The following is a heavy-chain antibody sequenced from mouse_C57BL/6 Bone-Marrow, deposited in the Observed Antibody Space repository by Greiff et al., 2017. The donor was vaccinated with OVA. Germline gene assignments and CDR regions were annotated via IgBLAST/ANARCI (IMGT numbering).Heavy chain of an antibody. CDR3: ARLGWSTFAD. CDR2: INPSTGGT. V-gene: IGHV1-42*01. J-gene: IGHJ3*01. Sequence: VQLQQSGPELVKPGASVKISCKASGYSFTGYYMNWVKQSPEKSLEWIGEINPSTGGTTYNQKFKAKATLTVDKSSSTAYMQLKSLTSEDSAVYYCARLGWSTFADWGQGTLVTVSA. CDR1: GYSFTGYY. D-gene: IGHD2-10*02.